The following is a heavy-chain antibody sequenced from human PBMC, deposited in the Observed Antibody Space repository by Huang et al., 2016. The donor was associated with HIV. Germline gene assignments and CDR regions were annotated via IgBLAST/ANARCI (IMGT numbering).Heavy chain of an antibody. V-gene: IGHV4-39*01. CDR2: IYYSGST. J-gene: IGHJ3*02. CDR1: GGSITSSSYY. D-gene: IGHD3-22*01. Sequence: QLQLQGSGPGLAKPSETLSLTCTVSGGSITSSSYYWGWIRQPPGKGLEWVGRIYYSGSTDYNPSLKGRVTVSVDTSKNQFALKLSSVTAADTAVYYCARHFSYYDSSGYTPWDAFDIWGQGTMVTVSS. CDR3: ARHFSYYDSSGYTPWDAFDI.